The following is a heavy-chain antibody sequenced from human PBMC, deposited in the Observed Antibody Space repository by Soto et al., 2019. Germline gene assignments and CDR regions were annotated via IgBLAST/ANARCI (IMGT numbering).Heavy chain of an antibody. CDR3: ARDLAYIAAAGDYYYYGMDV. D-gene: IGHD6-13*01. Sequence: GASVKVSCKASGYTFTGYYMHWVRQAPGQGLEWMGWINPNSGGTNYAQKFQGWVTMTRDTSISTAYMELSRLRSDDTAVYYCARDLAYIAAAGDYYYYGMDVWGQGTTVTAP. CDR1: GYTFTGYY. CDR2: INPNSGGT. J-gene: IGHJ6*02. V-gene: IGHV1-2*04.